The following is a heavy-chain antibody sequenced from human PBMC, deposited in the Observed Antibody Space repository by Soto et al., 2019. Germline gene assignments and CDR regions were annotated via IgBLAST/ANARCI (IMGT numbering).Heavy chain of an antibody. CDR3: ARPLYPGYCTDGVCYSYDY. CDR2: IFPADSEI. Sequence: GESLKISCQSLGYTFTAYWIAWVRQMPGKGLEWMGIIFPADSEIRYSPSFRGHVTISADKSISTAYLQWSSLEASDTAMYYCARPLYPGYCTDGVCYSYDYWGQGTPVTVSS. CDR1: GYTFTAYW. D-gene: IGHD2-8*01. J-gene: IGHJ4*02. V-gene: IGHV5-51*01.